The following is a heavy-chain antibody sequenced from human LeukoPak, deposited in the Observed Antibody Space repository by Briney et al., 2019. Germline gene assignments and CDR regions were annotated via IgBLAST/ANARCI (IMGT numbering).Heavy chain of an antibody. J-gene: IGHJ4*02. Sequence: GGSLRLSCVASGFTFSNYWMTWVRQAPGKGLEWVANIKPDGSVKHFVDSVRGRFTISRDNAKDSLYLQMNSLRAEDTAVYYCAKGRGTTVTAAANYWGQGTLVTVSS. CDR3: AKGRGTTVTAAANY. CDR1: GFTFSNYW. V-gene: IGHV3-7*05. D-gene: IGHD4-17*01. CDR2: IKPDGSVK.